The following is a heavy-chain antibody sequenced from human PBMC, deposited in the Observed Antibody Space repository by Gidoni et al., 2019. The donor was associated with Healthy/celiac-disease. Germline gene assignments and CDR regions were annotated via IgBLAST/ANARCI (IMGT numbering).Heavy chain of an antibody. D-gene: IGHD6-13*01. V-gene: IGHV3-30-3*01. CDR2: ISYDGSNK. CDR1: GFTFSSYA. J-gene: IGHJ4*02. Sequence: QVQLVESGGGVVQPGRSLRLSCAAFGFTFSSYAMHWVRQAPGKGLEWVAVISYDGSNKYYADSVKGRFTISRDNSKNTLYLQMNSLRAEDTAVYYCARGASGTVDYWGQGTLVTVSS. CDR3: ARGASGTVDY.